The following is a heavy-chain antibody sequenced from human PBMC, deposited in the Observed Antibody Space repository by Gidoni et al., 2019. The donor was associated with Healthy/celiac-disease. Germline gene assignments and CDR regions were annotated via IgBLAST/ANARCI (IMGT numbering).Heavy chain of an antibody. CDR2: ISGSGGST. CDR1: GFTFSSYA. CDR3: AKCNLSGGSCYSPFDY. J-gene: IGHJ4*02. V-gene: IGHV3-23*04. Sequence: EVQLVESGGGLVQPGGSLRLSCAASGFTFSSYAMSWVRQAPGKGLEWVSAISGSGGSTYYADSVKGRFTISRDNSKNTLYLQMNSLRAEDTAVYYCAKCNLSGGSCYSPFDYWGQGTLVTVSS. D-gene: IGHD2-15*01.